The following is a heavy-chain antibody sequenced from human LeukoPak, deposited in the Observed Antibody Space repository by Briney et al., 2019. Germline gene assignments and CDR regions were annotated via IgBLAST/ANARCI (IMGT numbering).Heavy chain of an antibody. CDR1: GFTFNTYA. D-gene: IGHD6-13*01. CDR3: AKGRGSSWSGCDY. V-gene: IGHV3-23*01. Sequence: GGSLRLSCAASGFTFNTYAINWVRQAPGQGLEWVSTINGGGDSTYYADSVKGRFTISRDNSKNTVYLQMNSLRAEDTAIYYCAKGRGSSWSGCDYWGQGTLVTVSS. J-gene: IGHJ4*02. CDR2: INGGGDST.